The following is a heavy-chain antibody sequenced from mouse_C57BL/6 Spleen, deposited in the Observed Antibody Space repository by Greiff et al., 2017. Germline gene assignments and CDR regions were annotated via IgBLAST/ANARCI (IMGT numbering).Heavy chain of an antibody. CDR2: ISYDGSN. CDR1: GYSITSGYY. CDR3: ARGDSLWYFDV. J-gene: IGHJ1*03. D-gene: IGHD6-2*01. V-gene: IGHV3-6*01. Sequence: DVQLQESGPGLVKPSQSLSLTCSVTGYSITSGYYWNWIRQFPGNKLEWMGYISYDGSNNYNPSLKNRISITRDTSKNQFFLKLNSVTTEDTATYYCARGDSLWYFDVWGTGTTVTVSS.